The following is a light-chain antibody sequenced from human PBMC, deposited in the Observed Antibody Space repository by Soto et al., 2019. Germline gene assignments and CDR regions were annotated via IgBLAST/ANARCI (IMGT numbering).Light chain of an antibody. V-gene: IGKV3-11*01. CDR2: DAS. CDR3: XQXSNWPPLT. CDR1: QSVSXY. Sequence: EIVLTQSPATLSLSPGERATLSCRASQSVSXYLAWYQQKPGQAPRLLIYDASNRAXGIPARFSGSXSGXDXTLTXXXXXXXXXXXXYCXQXSNWPPLTFGGGTKVEIK. J-gene: IGKJ4*01.